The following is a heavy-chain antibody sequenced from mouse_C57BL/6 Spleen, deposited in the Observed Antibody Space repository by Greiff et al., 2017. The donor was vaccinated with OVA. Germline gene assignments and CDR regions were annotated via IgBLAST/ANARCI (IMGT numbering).Heavy chain of an antibody. CDR2: IDPSGSYT. CDR1: GYTFTSYW. D-gene: IGHD3-2*02. Sequence: QVQLQQPGAELVMPGASVKLSCKASGYTFTSYWMHWVKQRPGQGLEWIGEIDPSGSYTNYNQKFKGKSTLTVDKSSSTAYMQLSSLTSEDSAVYYCARGEDSSGYFDYWGQGTTLTVAS. J-gene: IGHJ2*01. CDR3: ARGEDSSGYFDY. V-gene: IGHV1-69*01.